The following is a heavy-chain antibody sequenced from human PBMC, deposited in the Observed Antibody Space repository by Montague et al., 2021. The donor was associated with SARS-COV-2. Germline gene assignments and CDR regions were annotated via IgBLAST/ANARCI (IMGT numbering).Heavy chain of an antibody. D-gene: IGHD6-13*01. CDR2: IYYSGST. Sequence: SETLSLTCTVSGGSISSSSYYWGWIRQPPGKGLEWIGSIYYSGSTYYNPSLKSRVTISVDTSKNQFSLKVSSVTAADTAVYYCARVGRQQLVRLFGMDVWGQGTPVTVSS. V-gene: IGHV4-39*07. CDR1: GGSISSSSYY. CDR3: ARVGRQQLVRLFGMDV. J-gene: IGHJ6*02.